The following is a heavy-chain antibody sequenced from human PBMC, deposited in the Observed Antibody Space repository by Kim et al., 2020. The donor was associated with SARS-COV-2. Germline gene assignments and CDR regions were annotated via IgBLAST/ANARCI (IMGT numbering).Heavy chain of an antibody. Sequence: GGSLRLSCAASGFTFSSYEMNWVRQAPGKGLEWVSYISSSGSTIYYADSVKGRFTISRDNAKNSLYLQMNSLRAEDTAVYYCARVLLLNIAALDYWGQGTLVTVSS. D-gene: IGHD6-13*01. CDR3: ARVLLLNIAALDY. CDR2: ISSSGSTI. V-gene: IGHV3-48*03. CDR1: GFTFSSYE. J-gene: IGHJ4*02.